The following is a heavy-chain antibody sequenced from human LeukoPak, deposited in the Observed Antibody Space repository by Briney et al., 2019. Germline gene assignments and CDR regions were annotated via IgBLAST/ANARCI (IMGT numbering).Heavy chain of an antibody. CDR2: MNPNSGNT. V-gene: IGHV1-8*01. Sequence: GASVKVSCKASGYTFTSYYINWVRQATGQGLEWMGWMNPNSGNTGYAQKFQGRVTMTRNTSINTAYMEGSSLTSEDTTADYWARVVRRVGNIVDWGQGTLVTVSS. J-gene: IGHJ4*02. CDR3: ARVVRRVGNIVD. CDR1: GYTFTSYY. D-gene: IGHD1-26*01.